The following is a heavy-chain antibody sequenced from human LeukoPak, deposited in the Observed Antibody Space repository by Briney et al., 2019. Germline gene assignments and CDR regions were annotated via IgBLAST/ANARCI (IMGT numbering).Heavy chain of an antibody. V-gene: IGHV4-34*01. CDR1: GGSFSGYY. D-gene: IGHD3-16*02. CDR3: ARSYDYARSYDYIRASYRYPPTFDY. CDR2: INRSGST. J-gene: IGHJ4*02. Sequence: SETLSLTCAVYGGSFSGYYWNWTRQPPGKGVEWIGEINRSGSTNYNPSLKSRVTISVDTSKNQFSLRLSSVTDADTAVYYCARSYDYARSYDYIRASYRYPPTFDYWGQRTLVTVSS.